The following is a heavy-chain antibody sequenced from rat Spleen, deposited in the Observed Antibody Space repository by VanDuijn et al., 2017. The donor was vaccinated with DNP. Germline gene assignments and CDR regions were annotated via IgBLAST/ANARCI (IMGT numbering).Heavy chain of an antibody. CDR3: VRSESRYNPFDY. V-gene: IGHV2-27*01. D-gene: IGHD1-5*01. CDR1: GFSLTVYH. Sequence: QVQVKESGPGLVQPSQTLSLTCTVSGFSLTVYHVHWVRQPPGKALEWMGKMQSGGGTDYSSVLKSRLSISRDTSKSQVFLKMNSVQTEDTAMYFCVRSESRYNPFDYWGQGVMVAVSS. J-gene: IGHJ2*01. CDR2: MQSGGGT.